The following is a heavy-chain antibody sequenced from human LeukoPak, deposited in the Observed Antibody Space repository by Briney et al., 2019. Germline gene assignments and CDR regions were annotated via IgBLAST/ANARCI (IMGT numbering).Heavy chain of an antibody. CDR3: ARDGGWWRFDF. D-gene: IGHD2-8*02. Sequence: PGGSLRLSCAASGFTFSSYAMHWVRQAPGKGLEWVAVISYDGSNKYYADSVKGRFTIPRDNDKNSLYLQMNNLRAEDTAMYYCARDGGWWRFDFWGQGALVTVSS. J-gene: IGHJ4*02. CDR2: ISYDGSNK. V-gene: IGHV3-30-3*01. CDR1: GFTFSSYA.